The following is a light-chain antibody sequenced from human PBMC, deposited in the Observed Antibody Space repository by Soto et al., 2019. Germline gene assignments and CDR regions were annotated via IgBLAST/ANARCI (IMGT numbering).Light chain of an antibody. CDR2: AAS. Sequence: DIQVTQSPSSLSASLGDSVTITSRANQAIGVYLAWFQQQPGKVPKLLIYAASALQSGVPSLFSVCGSGTDFTLTISSLHPEDIATYLCQKYNSAPVTFGVGNKVEI. J-gene: IGKJ4*01. CDR3: QKYNSAPVT. CDR1: QAIGVY. V-gene: IGKV1-27*01.